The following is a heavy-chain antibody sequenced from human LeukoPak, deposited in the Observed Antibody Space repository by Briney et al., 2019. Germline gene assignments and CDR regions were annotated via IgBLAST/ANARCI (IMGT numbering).Heavy chain of an antibody. V-gene: IGHV1-69*01. CDR2: IIPIFGTA. CDR1: GGTFSSYA. CDR3: AKGSDWNVFDAFDI. D-gene: IGHD1-1*01. J-gene: IGHJ3*02. Sequence: SVKVSCKASGGTFSSYAISWVRQAPGQGLEWMGGIIPIFGTANYAQKFQGRVTITADESTSTAYMELSSLRSEDTAVYYCAKGSDWNVFDAFDISGQGTMVTVPS.